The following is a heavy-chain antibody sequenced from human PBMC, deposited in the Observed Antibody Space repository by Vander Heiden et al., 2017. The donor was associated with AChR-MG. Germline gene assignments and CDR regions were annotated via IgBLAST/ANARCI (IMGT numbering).Heavy chain of an antibody. V-gene: IGHV3-66*01. CDR1: GFTVSSNY. J-gene: IGHJ4*02. Sequence: EVQLVESGGGLVQPGGSLRLSCAASGFTVSSNYLSRVRQAPGKGLEWVSVIYSGGSTYYADSVKGRFTISRDNSKNTLFLQMNSLRAEDTAVYYCARVFNSPNSSGWYGSEGGAYYFDYWGQGTLVTVSS. D-gene: IGHD6-19*01. CDR2: IYSGGST. CDR3: ARVFNSPNSSGWYGSEGGAYYFDY.